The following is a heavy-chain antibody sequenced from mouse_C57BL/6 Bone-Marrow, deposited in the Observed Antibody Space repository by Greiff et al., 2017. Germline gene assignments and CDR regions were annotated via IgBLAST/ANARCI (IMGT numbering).Heavy chain of an antibody. CDR3: ARPPYYGSSHWYFDV. Sequence: EVMLVESGGGLVKPGGSLKLSCAASGFTFSSYTMSWVRQTPEKRLEWVATICGGGGNTYYPDSVKGRFTISRDNAKNTLYLQMSSLRSEDTALYYCARPPYYGSSHWYFDVWGTGTTVTVSS. J-gene: IGHJ1*03. CDR1: GFTFSSYT. D-gene: IGHD1-1*01. CDR2: ICGGGGNT. V-gene: IGHV5-9*01.